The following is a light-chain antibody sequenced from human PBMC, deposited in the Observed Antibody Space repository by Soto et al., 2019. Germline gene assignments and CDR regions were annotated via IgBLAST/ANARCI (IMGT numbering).Light chain of an antibody. CDR1: QGISNY. Sequence: DIQMTQSPSSLSASVGDRVTITCRASQGISNYLAWYQQKPGKVPKLLIYAASTLQSGVPSRFSGSGSGTDFNHTISSLQPEDVATYYCQKYNSAPSPFGQGTRLEIK. CDR3: QKYNSAPSP. V-gene: IGKV1-27*01. J-gene: IGKJ5*01. CDR2: AAS.